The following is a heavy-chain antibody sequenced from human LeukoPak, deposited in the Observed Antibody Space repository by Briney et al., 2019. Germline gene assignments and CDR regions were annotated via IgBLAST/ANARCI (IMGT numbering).Heavy chain of an antibody. CDR1: GYTFTSYG. V-gene: IGHV1-18*01. D-gene: IGHD3-10*01. CDR3: ARGGYYGSGSYYKVGFDGYYYYGMDV. J-gene: IGHJ6*02. CDR2: ISAYNGNT. Sequence: ASVKVSCKASGYTFTSYGISWVRQAPGQGLEWMGWISAYNGNTNYAQKFQGRVTITADKSTSTAYMELSSLRSEDTAVYYCARGGYYGSGSYYKVGFDGYYYYGMDVWGQGTTVTVSS.